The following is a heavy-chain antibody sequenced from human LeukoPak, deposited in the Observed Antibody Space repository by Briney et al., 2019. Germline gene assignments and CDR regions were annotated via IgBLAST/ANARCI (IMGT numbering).Heavy chain of an antibody. CDR2: ISGSGGST. CDR3: AKDRHDYGQNWFDP. V-gene: IGHV3-23*01. CDR1: GFTFRNYA. Sequence: GGSLRLSCAASGFTFRNYAMSWVRQAPGKGLEWVSAISGSGGSTYYADSVKGRFTISRDNSKNTLYLQMNSLRAEDTAVYHCAKDRHDYGQNWFDPWGQGTLVTVSS. J-gene: IGHJ5*02. D-gene: IGHD4-17*01.